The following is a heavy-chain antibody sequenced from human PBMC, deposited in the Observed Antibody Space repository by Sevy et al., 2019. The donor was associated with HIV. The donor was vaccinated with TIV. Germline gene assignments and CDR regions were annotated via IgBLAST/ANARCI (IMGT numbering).Heavy chain of an antibody. J-gene: IGHJ4*02. Sequence: ASVKVSCKASGDTFTNNYIHWVRQAPGQGLEWMGMVDPSAGNTTYAQKFQGRVTMTRDRSTSILYMDLSSLRSEYRAVYYCVRADPDQHFDSWGQGTLVTVSS. CDR2: VDPSAGNT. CDR1: GDTFTNNY. V-gene: IGHV1-46*01. CDR3: VRADPDQHFDS.